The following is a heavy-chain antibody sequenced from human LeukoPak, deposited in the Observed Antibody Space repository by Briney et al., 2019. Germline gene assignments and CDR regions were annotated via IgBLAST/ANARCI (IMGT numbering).Heavy chain of an antibody. CDR3: ARELRPYGMDV. J-gene: IGHJ6*02. V-gene: IGHV4-61*02. CDR1: GGSISSGSYY. CDR2: INTSGST. Sequence: PSQTLSLTCTVSGGSISSGSYYWSWIRQPAGKGLEWIGRINTSGSTNYNPSLKSRVTISVDTSKNQFSLKLSSVTAADTAVYYCARELRPYGMDVWGQGTTVTVSS. D-gene: IGHD4-17*01.